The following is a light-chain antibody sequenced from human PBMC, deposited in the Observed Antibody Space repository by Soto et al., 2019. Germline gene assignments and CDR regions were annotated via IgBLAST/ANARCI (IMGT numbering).Light chain of an antibody. CDR3: QQYGSSPWT. CDR1: QSVSSNY. CDR2: GAS. Sequence: EIVLTQSPGTLSLSPGERATLSCRASQSVSSNYLAWYQQKPGQAPRLLIYGASNRATGIPDRISGSGSGTDFTLTISRLQPEDFSVSYCQQYGSSPWTFGQGTKVEIK. V-gene: IGKV3-20*01. J-gene: IGKJ1*01.